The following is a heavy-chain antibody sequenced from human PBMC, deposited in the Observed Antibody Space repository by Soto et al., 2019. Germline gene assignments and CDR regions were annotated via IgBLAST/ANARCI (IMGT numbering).Heavy chain of an antibody. CDR1: GGSISSNSCY. J-gene: IGHJ6*02. D-gene: IGHD3-16*01. V-gene: IGHV4-39*01. Sequence: SETLSLTCTVSGGSISSNSCYWAWIRQPPGKGLEWIGNIYYSGTTYYNPSLKSRVTISVDTSKNQFSLKLSSVTAADTAVYYCARHKGGYYSGVDVWGQGTTVTVSS. CDR2: IYYSGTT. CDR3: ARHKGGYYSGVDV.